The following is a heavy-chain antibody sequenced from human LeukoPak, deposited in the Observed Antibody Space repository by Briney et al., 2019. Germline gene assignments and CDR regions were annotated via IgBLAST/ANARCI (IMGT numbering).Heavy chain of an antibody. CDR2: IYTSGST. CDR1: GGSISSGSYY. Sequence: SETLSLTCTVSGGSISSGSYYWSWIRQPAGKGLEWIGRIYTSGSTNYNPSLKSRVTISVDTSKNQFSLKLSSVTAADTAVYYCARDRAYYYDSSGYYPRYYYYYMDVWGKGTTVTISS. J-gene: IGHJ6*03. CDR3: ARDRAYYYDSSGYYPRYYYYYMDV. D-gene: IGHD3-22*01. V-gene: IGHV4-61*02.